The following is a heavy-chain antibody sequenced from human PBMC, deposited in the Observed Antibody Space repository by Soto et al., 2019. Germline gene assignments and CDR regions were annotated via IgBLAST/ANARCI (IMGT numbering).Heavy chain of an antibody. CDR3: ARDVNYSLDV. CDR1: GFTFRSYW. Sequence: LRLSCAAPGFTFRSYWMSWVRQFPGKGLEWVANIKEDGSKKFYVDSVRGRFTISRDNAKNSLYLQMNSLTAEDTAVYYCARDVNYSLDVWGQGTTVTVSS. J-gene: IGHJ6*02. CDR2: IKEDGSKK. V-gene: IGHV3-7*03.